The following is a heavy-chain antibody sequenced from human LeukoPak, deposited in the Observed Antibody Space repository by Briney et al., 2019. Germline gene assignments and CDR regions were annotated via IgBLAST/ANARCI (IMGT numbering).Heavy chain of an antibody. CDR1: GGPFSGYY. CDR2: INHSGST. J-gene: IGHJ4*02. V-gene: IGHV4-34*01. Sequence: PSETLSLTCAVYGGPFSGYYWSWIRQPPGKGLEWIGEINHSGSTNYNPSLKSRVTISVDTSKNQFSLKLSSVTAADTAVYYCARYCSSGYYLSHFDYWGQGTLVTVSS. CDR3: ARYCSSGYYLSHFDY. D-gene: IGHD3-22*01.